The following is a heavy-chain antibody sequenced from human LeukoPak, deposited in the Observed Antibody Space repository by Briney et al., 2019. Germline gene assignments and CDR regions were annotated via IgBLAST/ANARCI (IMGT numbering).Heavy chain of an antibody. CDR1: GFTFDDYA. Sequence: PGRSLRLSCAASGFTFDDYAMHWVRQAPGKGLEWVSGISWNSGSIGYADSVKGRFTISRDNAKNSLYLQMNSLRAEDTALYYCAKDSAGGRYNWNDGAGAFDIWGQGTMVTVSS. D-gene: IGHD1-20*01. J-gene: IGHJ3*02. CDR2: ISWNSGSI. V-gene: IGHV3-9*01. CDR3: AKDSAGGRYNWNDGAGAFDI.